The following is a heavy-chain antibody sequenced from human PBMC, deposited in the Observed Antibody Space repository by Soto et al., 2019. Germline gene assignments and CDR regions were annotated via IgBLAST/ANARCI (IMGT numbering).Heavy chain of an antibody. CDR3: ARRGVSSYYSNY. CDR2: IYYSGST. CDR1: AGSISSSSYH. V-gene: IGHV4-39*01. Sequence: VAAGSISSSSYHWGWIRQPPGKGLEWIGNIYYSGSTSYNLSLKSRVTISVDTSKNQFSLKLSSVTAADTAVYYCARRGVSSYYSNYWGLGTLVTVSS. D-gene: IGHD2-15*01. J-gene: IGHJ4*02.